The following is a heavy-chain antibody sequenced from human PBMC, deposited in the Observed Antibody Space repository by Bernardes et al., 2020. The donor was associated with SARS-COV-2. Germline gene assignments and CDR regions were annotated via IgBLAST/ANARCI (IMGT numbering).Heavy chain of an antibody. Sequence: ASVKVSCKVSGYTLTELSMHWVRQAPGKGLEWMGGFDPEDGETIYAQKFQGRVTMTEDTSTDTAYMELSSLRSEDTAVYYCATLFVNWNDPFVRWFDPWGQGTRVTVSS. J-gene: IGHJ5*02. CDR1: GYTLTELS. CDR3: ATLFVNWNDPFVRWFDP. D-gene: IGHD1-1*01. V-gene: IGHV1-24*01. CDR2: FDPEDGET.